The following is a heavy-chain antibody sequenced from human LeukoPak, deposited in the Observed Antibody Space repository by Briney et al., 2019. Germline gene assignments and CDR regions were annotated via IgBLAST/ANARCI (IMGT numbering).Heavy chain of an antibody. J-gene: IGHJ4*02. CDR2: ISHSGGRT. CDR1: GFTFNNYA. CDR3: AKADRVASAATLDY. V-gene: IGHV3-23*01. Sequence: GGSLRLSCAASGFTFNNYAMSWVRQAPGKGLEWVSTISHSGGRTYYADSLEGRFAISRDNSKNTLFLQMHSLRAEDTAVYYCAKADRVASAATLDYWGQGTLVTVSS. D-gene: IGHD2-15*01.